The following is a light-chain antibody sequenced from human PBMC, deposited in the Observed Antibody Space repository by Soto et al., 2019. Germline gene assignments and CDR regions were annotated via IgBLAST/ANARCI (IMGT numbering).Light chain of an antibody. Sequence: SYELTQSPSVSVAPEKTATITCGGNNIGNKRVHWYRQKPGQAPVLLISYDSDRPSGIPERFSGSNSGNTATLTISRVEAGDEADYYCQLWDIRTENYVFGSGTKLTVL. J-gene: IGLJ1*01. CDR3: QLWDIRTENYV. CDR2: YDS. V-gene: IGLV3-21*04. CDR1: NIGNKR.